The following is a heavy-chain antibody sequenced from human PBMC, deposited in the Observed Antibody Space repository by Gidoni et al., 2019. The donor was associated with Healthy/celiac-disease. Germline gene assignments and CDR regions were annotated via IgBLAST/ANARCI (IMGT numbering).Heavy chain of an antibody. CDR1: GGSISSGGYY. CDR2: IYYSGST. D-gene: IGHD3-10*01. V-gene: IGHV4-31*03. CDR3: ASGRLLWFGELLMFYGMDV. Sequence: LLRVSGPGLVKPSQTLSLTCTVSGGSISSGGYYWSWIRQHPGKGLEWIGYIYYSGSTYYNPSLKSRVTISVDTSKNQFSLKLSSVTAADTAVYYCASGRLLWFGELLMFYGMDVWGQGTTVTVSS. J-gene: IGHJ6*02.